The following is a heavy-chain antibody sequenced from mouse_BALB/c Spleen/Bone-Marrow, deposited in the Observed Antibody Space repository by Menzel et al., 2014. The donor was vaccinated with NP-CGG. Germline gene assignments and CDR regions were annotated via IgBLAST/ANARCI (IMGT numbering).Heavy chain of an antibody. CDR2: IYPYNGGT. CDR1: GYTFTDYN. CDR3: ARRAMDY. J-gene: IGHJ4*01. Sequence: VQLQQSGPELVKPGASVKISCKASGYTFTDYNMHWVKQSHGKSLEWIRYIYPYNGGTGYNQKFKSKATLTVDNSSSTAYMELRSLTSEDSAVYYCARRAMDYWGQGTSVTVSS. V-gene: IGHV1S29*02.